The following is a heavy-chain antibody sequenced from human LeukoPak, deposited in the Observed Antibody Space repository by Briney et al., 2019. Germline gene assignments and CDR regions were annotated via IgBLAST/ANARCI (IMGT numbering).Heavy chain of an antibody. J-gene: IGHJ4*02. D-gene: IGHD2-15*01. Sequence: GVSVKLTCKPSGNTVTSDESRGVRQAPGQKLKWMGWISAYNGNTNYAQKLQGRVTMTTDTSTSTAYMELRSLRSDDTAVYYCARVKVVAATQDGVSDYWGQGTLVTVSS. CDR1: GNTVTSDE. CDR3: ARVKVVAATQDGVSDY. CDR2: ISAYNGNT. V-gene: IGHV1-18*01.